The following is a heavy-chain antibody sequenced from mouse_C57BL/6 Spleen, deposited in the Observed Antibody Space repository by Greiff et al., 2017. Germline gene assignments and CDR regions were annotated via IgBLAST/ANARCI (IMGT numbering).Heavy chain of an antibody. Sequence: EVQLQQSGPELVKPGASVKIPCKASGYTFTDYNMDWVKQSHGKSLEWIGDINPNNGGTIYNQKCKGKATLTVYKSSSTSYMELRSLTSEDTAVYYCARDRVLGGSEFAYWGQGTLVTVSA. CDR1: GYTFTDYN. V-gene: IGHV1-18*01. CDR2: INPNNGGT. CDR3: ARDRVLGGSEFAY. D-gene: IGHD4-1*01. J-gene: IGHJ3*01.